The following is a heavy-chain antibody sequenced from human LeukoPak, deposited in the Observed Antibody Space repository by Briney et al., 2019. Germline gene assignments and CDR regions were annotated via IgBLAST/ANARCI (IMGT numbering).Heavy chain of an antibody. CDR1: VESFSDNH. V-gene: IGHV4-34*01. J-gene: IGHJ4*02. CDR2: INHSGST. CDR3: ARRPRNSGTYDGPSGLDY. Sequence: SETLSLTCAVYVESFSDNHWSWIRQSPGKGLEWIGEINHSGSTNYNPSLKSRVTMSVDTSKNQFSLKLSSVTAADTAVYYCARRPRNSGTYDGPSGLDYWGQGTLDTVSS. D-gene: IGHD1-26*01.